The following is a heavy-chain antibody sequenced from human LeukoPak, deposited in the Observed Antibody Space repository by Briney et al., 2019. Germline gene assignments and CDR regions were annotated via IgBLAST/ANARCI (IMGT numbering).Heavy chain of an antibody. V-gene: IGHV1-18*01. CDR3: VRDLGEYQPLLWIFFDY. CDR1: GYTFTSFG. Sequence: ASVKVSCKASGYTFTSFGISWVRQAPGQGLEWMGWISAYSGKTNYAQKLQGRVAMTTDTSTSTAYMELRSLRSDDTAVYYCVRDLGEYQPLLWIFFDYWGQGTLVTVSS. D-gene: IGHD2-2*01. J-gene: IGHJ4*02. CDR2: ISAYSGKT.